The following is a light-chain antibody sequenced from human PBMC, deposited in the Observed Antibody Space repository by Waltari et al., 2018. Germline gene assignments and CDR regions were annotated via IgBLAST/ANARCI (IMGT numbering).Light chain of an antibody. CDR2: VVS. V-gene: IGLV2-14*03. CDR1: ATDIGGYDY. CDR3: TSYTSKNTFI. J-gene: IGLJ2*01. Sequence: QSALTQPASVFGSLGQSVTISCTGTATDIGGYDYVAWYQQHSGKAPKLLIFVVSNRPSEFSSRFSASKSCNTASLSISGLQTEDEADYHCTSYTSKNTFIFGGGTRLTVL.